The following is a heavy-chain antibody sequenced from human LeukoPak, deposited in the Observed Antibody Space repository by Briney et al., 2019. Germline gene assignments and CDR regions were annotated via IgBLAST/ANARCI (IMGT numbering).Heavy chain of an antibody. Sequence: SQTLSLTCPVSGDSISRGGYYWTWLRQHPGKGLEGIGNIYYNGYTYYNPALRSRVTIPVESSKYRFSLKLSSVTAADTAVYYCARQTGISQNFDYWGEGTLVTVSS. CDR1: GDSISRGGYY. CDR2: IYYNGYT. V-gene: IGHV4-31*03. CDR3: ARQTGISQNFDY. J-gene: IGHJ4*02.